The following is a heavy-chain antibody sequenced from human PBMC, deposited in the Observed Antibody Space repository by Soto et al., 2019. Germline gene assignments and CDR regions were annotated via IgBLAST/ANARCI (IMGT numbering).Heavy chain of an antibody. Sequence: GGSLRLSCAASGFTFSDYYISWIRQVPGKGLEWVSYISRSGDPKYADSVEGRFTISRDNAKNSVFLQMNSLRAEDTAVYYCARHFGVIGRIDYWGQGTLVTVSS. CDR2: ISRSGDP. CDR3: ARHFGVIGRIDY. CDR1: GFTFSDYY. V-gene: IGHV3-11*01. D-gene: IGHD3-3*01. J-gene: IGHJ4*02.